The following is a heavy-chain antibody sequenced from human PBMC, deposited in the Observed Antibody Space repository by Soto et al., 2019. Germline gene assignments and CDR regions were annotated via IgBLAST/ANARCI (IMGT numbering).Heavy chain of an antibody. CDR2: IKQDGSEK. CDR1: GFTFSSYW. V-gene: IGHV3-7*01. D-gene: IGHD6-13*01. Sequence: GGSLRLSCAASGFTFSSYWMSWVRQAPGKGLEWVANIKQDGSEKYYVDSVKGRFTISRDNAKNSLYLQMNSLRAEDTAVYYCARDSIGIAAAGTIFWFDPWGQGTLVTVSS. CDR3: ARDSIGIAAAGTIFWFDP. J-gene: IGHJ5*02.